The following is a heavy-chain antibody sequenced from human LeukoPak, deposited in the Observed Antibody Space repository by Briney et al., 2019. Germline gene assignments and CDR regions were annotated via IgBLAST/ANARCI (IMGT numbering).Heavy chain of an antibody. CDR3: GMFAVIVGGGLDI. CDR1: GGSFSDYY. CDR2: INHSGNS. Sequence: SETLSLTCAVYGGSFSDYYFTWIRQPPGKGLEWIGDINHSGNSSYNKSLKSRVTISVDTSKNRVSLELNSVTAADTAVYYCGMFAVIVGGGLDIWGQGTVVTVSS. D-gene: IGHD1-26*01. V-gene: IGHV4-34*01. J-gene: IGHJ3*02.